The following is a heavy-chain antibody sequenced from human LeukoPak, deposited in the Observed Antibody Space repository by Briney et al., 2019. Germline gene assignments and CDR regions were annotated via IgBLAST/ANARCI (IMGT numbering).Heavy chain of an antibody. CDR1: GFTFSSYA. Sequence: GGSLRLSCAASGFTFSSYAMSWVRQAPGKGLEWVSAISGSGGVTYYADSVKGRFTISRDNSKNTLYLHMNSLRAEDTAVYYCAKDRPNYYQSNGHYYRRDGDSWGQGTLVTVSS. CDR3: AKDRPNYYQSNGHYYRRDGDS. V-gene: IGHV3-23*01. J-gene: IGHJ5*01. CDR2: ISGSGGVT. D-gene: IGHD3-22*01.